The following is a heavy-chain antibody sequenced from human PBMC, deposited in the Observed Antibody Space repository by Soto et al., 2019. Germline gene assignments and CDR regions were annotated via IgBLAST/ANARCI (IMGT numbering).Heavy chain of an antibody. J-gene: IGHJ6*02. Sequence: SETLSLTCTVSGGSISSGDYYWSWIRQPPGKGLEWIGYIYYSGSTYYNPSLKSRVTISVDTSKSQFSLKLSSVTAADTAVYYCARVIGHYDFWSGYSGYYGMDVWGQGTTVT. D-gene: IGHD3-3*01. CDR2: IYYSGST. CDR1: GGSISSGDYY. CDR3: ARVIGHYDFWSGYSGYYGMDV. V-gene: IGHV4-30-4*01.